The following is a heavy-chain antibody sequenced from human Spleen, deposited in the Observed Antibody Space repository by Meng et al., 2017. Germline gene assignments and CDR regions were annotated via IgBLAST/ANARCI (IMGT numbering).Heavy chain of an antibody. V-gene: IGHV7-4-1*02. Sequence: ASVKVSCKASGYTFTSYAMNWVRQAPGQGLEWMGWINTNTGNPTYAQGFTGRFVLSLDTSVSTTYLQISSLKADDTAVYYCARDHSSGWYGPGAFDIWGQGTMVTVSS. D-gene: IGHD6-19*01. J-gene: IGHJ3*02. CDR1: GYTFTSYA. CDR2: INTNTGNP. CDR3: ARDHSSGWYGPGAFDI.